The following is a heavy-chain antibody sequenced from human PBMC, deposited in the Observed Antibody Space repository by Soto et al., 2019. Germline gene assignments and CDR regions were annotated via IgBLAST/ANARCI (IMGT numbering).Heavy chain of an antibody. D-gene: IGHD3-10*01. Sequence: QVQLQESGPGLVKPSETLSLTCTVSGGSISSYYWSWIRQPPGKGLEWIGYIYYSGSTNYNPSLKSRATISVDTPKHQFSLKPSSVTAADTAVYYCARREVLWFGELSGWFDPWGQGTLVTVSS. CDR2: IYYSGST. J-gene: IGHJ5*02. CDR3: ARREVLWFGELSGWFDP. CDR1: GGSISSYY. V-gene: IGHV4-59*08.